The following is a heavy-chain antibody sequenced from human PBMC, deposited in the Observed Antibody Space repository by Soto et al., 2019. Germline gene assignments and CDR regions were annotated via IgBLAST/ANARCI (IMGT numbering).Heavy chain of an antibody. J-gene: IGHJ6*02. CDR3: ARFSGGSYNTYYFYYGMDV. CDR1: GYTFTSYG. Sequence: ASVKVSCKASGYTFTSYGISWVRQAPGQGLDWMGWISAYNGNTKYAQDLQGGVTMTTDTSTSTAYMGLRSLRSDDTAVYYCARFSGGSYNTYYFYYGMDVWGQGTTVTVSS. D-gene: IGHD2-15*01. CDR2: ISAYNGNT. V-gene: IGHV1-18*01.